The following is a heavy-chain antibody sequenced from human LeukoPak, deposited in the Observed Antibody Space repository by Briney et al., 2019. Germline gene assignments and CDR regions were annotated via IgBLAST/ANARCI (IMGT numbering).Heavy chain of an antibody. CDR2: IYYSGST. CDR1: GGSISSYY. J-gene: IGHJ4*02. CDR3: ARGIRTIFGVVINFFDY. V-gene: IGHV4-59*01. Sequence: PSETLSLTCTVSGGSISSYYWSWIRQPPGKGLEWIGYIYYSGSTNYNPSLKSRVTISVDTSKNQFSLKLSSVTAADTAVYYCARGIRTIFGVVINFFDYWSQGTLVTVSS. D-gene: IGHD3-3*01.